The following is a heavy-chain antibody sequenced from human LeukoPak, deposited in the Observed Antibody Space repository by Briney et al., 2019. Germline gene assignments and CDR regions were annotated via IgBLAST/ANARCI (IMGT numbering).Heavy chain of an antibody. J-gene: IGHJ5*02. D-gene: IGHD6-13*01. V-gene: IGHV1-69*13. CDR3: ARGRQQLINWFDP. CDR1: GGTFSSYA. Sequence: SVTVSCKASGGTFSSYAISWVRQAPGQGLEWMGGIIPIFGTANYAQKFQGRVTITADESTSTAYMELSSLRSEDTAVYYCARGRQQLINWFDPWGQGTLVTVSS. CDR2: IIPIFGTA.